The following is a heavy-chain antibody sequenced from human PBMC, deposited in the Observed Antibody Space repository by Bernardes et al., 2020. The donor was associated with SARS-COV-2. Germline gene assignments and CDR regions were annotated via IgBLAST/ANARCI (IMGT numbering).Heavy chain of an antibody. CDR3: ARTRRHPRYSSGWYYYYGMDV. Sequence: SGPTLVKPTQTLTLTCTFSGFSLSTSGMCVSWIRQPPGKALEWLALIDWDDDKYYSTSLKTRLTISKDTSKNQVVLTMTNMDPVDTATYYCARTRRHPRYSSGWYYYYGMDVWGQGTTVTVSS. CDR1: GFSLSTSGMC. CDR2: IDWDDDK. V-gene: IGHV2-70*01. J-gene: IGHJ6*02. D-gene: IGHD6-19*01.